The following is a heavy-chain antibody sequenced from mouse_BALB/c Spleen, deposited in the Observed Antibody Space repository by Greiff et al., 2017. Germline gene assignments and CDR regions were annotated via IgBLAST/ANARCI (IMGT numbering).Heavy chain of an antibody. CDR3: ARVGIGYYAMDD. CDR2: ISYDGSN. CDR1: GYSITSGYY. J-gene: IGHJ4*01. V-gene: IGHV3-6*02. Sequence: EVKLQESGPGLVKPSQSLSLTCSVTGYSITSGYYWNWIRQFPGNKLEWMGYISYDGSNNYNPSLKNRISITRDTSKNQFFLKLNSVTTEDTATYYCARVGIGYYAMDDWGQGTSVTVSS.